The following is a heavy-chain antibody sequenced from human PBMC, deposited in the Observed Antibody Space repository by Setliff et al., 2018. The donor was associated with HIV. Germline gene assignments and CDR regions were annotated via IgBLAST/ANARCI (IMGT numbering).Heavy chain of an antibody. CDR1: GGSISSNW. CDR3: ARPSAGGGYNYWYFDL. Sequence: SETLSLTCTVSGGSISSNWWGWIRQPPGKGLEWIGYIYDSGTTYYYPSLKSRVTISVDTSKNQFSLKLSSVTAADTAVYYCARPSAGGGYNYWYFDLWGRGTLVTVSS. V-gene: IGHV4-59*04. J-gene: IGHJ2*01. CDR2: IYDSGTT. D-gene: IGHD5-12*01.